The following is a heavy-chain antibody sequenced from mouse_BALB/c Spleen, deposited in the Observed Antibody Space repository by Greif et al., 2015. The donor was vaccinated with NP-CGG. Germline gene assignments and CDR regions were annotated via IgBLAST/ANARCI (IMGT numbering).Heavy chain of an antibody. Sequence: EVQRVESGGGLVQPGGSMKLSCVASGFTFSNYWMNWVRQSPEKGLEWVAEIRLKSNNYATHYAESVKGRFTISRDDSKSSVYLQMNNLRAEDTGIYYCTRAALRGGAMDYWGQGTSVTVSS. V-gene: IGHV6-6*02. CDR2: IRLKSNNYAT. CDR3: TRAALRGGAMDY. CDR1: GFTFSNYW. D-gene: IGHD1-1*01. J-gene: IGHJ4*01.